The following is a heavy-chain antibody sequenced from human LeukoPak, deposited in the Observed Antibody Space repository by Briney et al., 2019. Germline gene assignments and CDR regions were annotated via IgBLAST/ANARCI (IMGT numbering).Heavy chain of an antibody. Sequence: KPGGSLTLSCAASGFTFSNTWMRWDRQAPGKGLEWVGLIKSKTDGGTTNYAAPVKGRFTISRDDSKNTLYLQMNSLKTEDTAVYYCTIAGYSRYAGGQGTLVTVSS. CDR1: GFTFSNTW. J-gene: IGHJ4*02. CDR2: IKSKTDGGTT. V-gene: IGHV3-15*01. CDR3: TIAGYSRYA. D-gene: IGHD6-13*01.